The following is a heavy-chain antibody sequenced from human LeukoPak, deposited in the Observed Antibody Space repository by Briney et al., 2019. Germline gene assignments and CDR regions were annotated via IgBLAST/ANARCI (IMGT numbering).Heavy chain of an antibody. J-gene: IGHJ4*02. CDR2: INPDSGGT. CDR1: GYTFTDYY. D-gene: IGHD2-21*01. V-gene: IGHV1-2*02. Sequence: ASMKVSCKASGYTFTDYYIHWVRQAPGQGLEWVGWINPDSGGTNYAQKFQGRVTVTRDTSISTTYMELNMLKSDDTAVYYCAKVKVAVPVDDAIPDYFDYWGQGTLVTVSS. CDR3: AKVKVAVPVDDAIPDYFDY.